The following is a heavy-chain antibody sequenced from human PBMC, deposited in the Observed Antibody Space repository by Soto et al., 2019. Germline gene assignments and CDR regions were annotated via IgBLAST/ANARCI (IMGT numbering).Heavy chain of an antibody. CDR3: ARDLWGYCGTDCYPLDV. CDR2: MYNTGST. Sequence: SETLSLTCTVSGGSISRYYWSWIRQPPGKGLEWFGYMYNTGSTVYNPPFKSRVTISVDTSKNQFSLKLNSVTAADTAVYYCARDLWGYCGTDCYPLDVWGQGTTVTVSS. V-gene: IGHV4-59*01. J-gene: IGHJ6*02. CDR1: GGSISRYY. D-gene: IGHD2-21*02.